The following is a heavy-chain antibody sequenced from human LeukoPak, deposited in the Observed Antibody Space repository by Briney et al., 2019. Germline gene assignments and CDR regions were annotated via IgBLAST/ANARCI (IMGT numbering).Heavy chain of an antibody. CDR2: INPSGGST. J-gene: IGHJ6*03. V-gene: IGHV1-46*01. CDR3: ARDGGYSYGSYYYYMDV. Sequence: ASVKVSCKASGYTFTSYYMYWVRQAPGQGLEWMGIINPSGGSTSYAQKFQGRVTITTDESTSTAYMELSSLRSEDTAVYYCARDGGYSYGSYYYYMDVWGKGTTVTVSS. D-gene: IGHD5-18*01. CDR1: GYTFTSYY.